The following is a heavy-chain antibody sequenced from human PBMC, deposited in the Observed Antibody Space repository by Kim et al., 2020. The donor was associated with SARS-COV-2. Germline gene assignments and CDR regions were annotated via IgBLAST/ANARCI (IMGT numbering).Heavy chain of an antibody. CDR3: AKDRQQWLVPDGMDV. D-gene: IGHD6-19*01. V-gene: IGHV3-23*01. Sequence: GGSLRLSCAASGFTFSSYAMSWVRQAPGKGLEWVSAISGSGGSTYYADSVKGRFTISRDNSKNTLYLQMNSLRAEDTAVYYCAKDRQQWLVPDGMDVWGQGTTVTVSS. CDR1: GFTFSSYA. J-gene: IGHJ6*02. CDR2: ISGSGGST.